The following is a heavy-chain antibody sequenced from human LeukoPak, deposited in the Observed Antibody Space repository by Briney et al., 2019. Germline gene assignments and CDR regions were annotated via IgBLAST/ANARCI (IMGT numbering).Heavy chain of an antibody. CDR1: GVSLSRYS. J-gene: IGHJ5*02. CDR2: INHSGST. Sequence: SETLSLTCAVYGVSLSRYSWTWIRQPPGKGLEWLGEINHSGSTNYNPSLKSRVTISIDTSNNQFSLKLNSVTAADTAVYYCARRIDPWGQGTLVTVSS. V-gene: IGHV4-34*01. CDR3: ARRIDP.